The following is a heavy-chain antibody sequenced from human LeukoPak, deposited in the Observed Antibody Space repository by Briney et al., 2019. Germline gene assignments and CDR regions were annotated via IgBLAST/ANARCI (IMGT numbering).Heavy chain of an antibody. J-gene: IGHJ5*02. CDR2: ISRSGRTI. V-gene: IGHV3-48*03. D-gene: IGHD3-22*01. CDR3: ASQYYYDNSAYYTSDWFDP. Sequence: GGSLRLSCAASGFIFSGCDMNWVRQPPGKGLEWVSFISRSGRTIYYADAVKGRFTISRADAKNSLYLQMNSLRAGDTALYYCASQYYYDNSAYYTSDWFDPWGQGTLVTVSS. CDR1: GFIFSGCD.